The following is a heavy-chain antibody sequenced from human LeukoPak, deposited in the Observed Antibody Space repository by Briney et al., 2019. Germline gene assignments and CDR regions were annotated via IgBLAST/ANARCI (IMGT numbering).Heavy chain of an antibody. Sequence: KSSETLSLTCTDSGGSISSYYWSWIRQPPGKGLEWIGYIYYSGSTNYNPSLKSRVTIPVDTSKNQFSLKLSSVTAADTAVYYCARGELQLWPEYYFDYWGQGTLVTVSS. D-gene: IGHD5-18*01. CDR2: IYYSGST. CDR1: GGSISSYY. J-gene: IGHJ4*02. V-gene: IGHV4-59*01. CDR3: ARGELQLWPEYYFDY.